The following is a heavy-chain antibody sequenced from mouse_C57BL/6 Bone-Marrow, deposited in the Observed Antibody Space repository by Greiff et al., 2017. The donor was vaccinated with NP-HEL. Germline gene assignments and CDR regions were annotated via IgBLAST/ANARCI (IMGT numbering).Heavy chain of an antibody. V-gene: IGHV5-16*01. D-gene: IGHD2-5*01. CDR2: INYDGSST. J-gene: IGHJ3*01. CDR1: GFTFSDYY. CDR3: ARAAYYSNYGFAY. Sequence: VQLKESEGGLVQPGSSMKLSCTASGFTFSDYYMAWVRQVPEKGLEWVANINYDGSSTYYLDSLKSRFIISRDNAKNILYLQMSSLKSEDTATYYCARAAYYSNYGFAYWGQGTLVTVSA.